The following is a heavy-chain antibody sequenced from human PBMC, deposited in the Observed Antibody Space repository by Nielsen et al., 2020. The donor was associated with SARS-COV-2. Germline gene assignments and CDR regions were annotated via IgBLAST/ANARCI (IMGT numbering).Heavy chain of an antibody. CDR2: INHSGST. D-gene: IGHD5-12*01. CDR1: GGSFSGYY. Sequence: SETLSLTCAVYGGSFSGYYWDWIRQPPGKGLEWIGAINHSGSTDYNPSLKSRVTISIDRSKNQFFLKMNSVTAADTAVYYCASIYSGYDSGFDYWGQGTLVTVSS. CDR3: ASIYSGYDSGFDY. J-gene: IGHJ4*02. V-gene: IGHV4-34*01.